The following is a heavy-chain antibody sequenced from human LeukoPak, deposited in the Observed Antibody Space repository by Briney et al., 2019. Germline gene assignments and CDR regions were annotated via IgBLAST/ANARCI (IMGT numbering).Heavy chain of an antibody. D-gene: IGHD5-12*01. Sequence: GRSLRLSCAASGFTFSTYGIHWVRQAPGKGLEWVAVIWYDGSNKYYAYSVKGRFTISRDNSKNTVFLQMNSLRAEDTALYYCARRSGYSLDVWGEGTAVTVSS. CDR2: IWYDGSNK. CDR3: ARRSGYSLDV. CDR1: GFTFSTYG. J-gene: IGHJ6*04. V-gene: IGHV3-33*01.